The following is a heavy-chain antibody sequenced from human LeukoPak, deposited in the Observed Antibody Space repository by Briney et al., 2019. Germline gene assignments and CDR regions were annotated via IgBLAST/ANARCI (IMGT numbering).Heavy chain of an antibody. D-gene: IGHD3-10*01. Sequence: PGGSLRLSCAASGFTFSSYEMNWVRQAPGKGLEWVSYISSTGNTIYYTDSVKGRFTISRDNAKNSLDLQMDSLRAEDMAVYYCASSYFGGFGYWGQGTLVTVSS. V-gene: IGHV3-48*03. J-gene: IGHJ4*02. CDR1: GFTFSSYE. CDR3: ASSYFGGFGY. CDR2: ISSTGNTI.